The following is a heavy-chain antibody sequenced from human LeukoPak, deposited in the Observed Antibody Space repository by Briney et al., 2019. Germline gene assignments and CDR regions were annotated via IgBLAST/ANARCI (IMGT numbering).Heavy chain of an antibody. CDR2: INHSGST. J-gene: IGHJ4*02. V-gene: IGHV4-34*01. CDR1: GGSFSGYY. D-gene: IGHD2-15*01. CDR3: ARAGVVVAALSYFDY. Sequence: SETLSLTCAVYGGSFSGYYWSWIRRPPGKGLEWIGEINHSGSTNYNPSLKSRVTISVDTSKNQFSLKLSSVTAADTAVYYCARAGVVVAALSYFDYWGQGTLVTVSS.